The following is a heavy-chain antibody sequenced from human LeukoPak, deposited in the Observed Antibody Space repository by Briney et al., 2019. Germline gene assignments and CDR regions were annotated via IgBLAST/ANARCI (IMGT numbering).Heavy chain of an antibody. CDR3: ARDYASGSYYTPLDY. Sequence: GASVKVSCKASGYTFTSYGISWVRQAPGQGLEWIGWISAYNGNTNYAQKLQGRVTMTTDTSTSTAYMELRSLRSDDTAVYYCARDYASGSYYTPLDYWGQGTLVIVSS. V-gene: IGHV1-18*01. CDR1: GYTFTSYG. J-gene: IGHJ4*02. CDR2: ISAYNGNT. D-gene: IGHD3-10*01.